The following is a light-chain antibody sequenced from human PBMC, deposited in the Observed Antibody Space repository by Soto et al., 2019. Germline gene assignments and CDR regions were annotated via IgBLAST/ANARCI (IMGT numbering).Light chain of an antibody. Sequence: EIVMTQSQATLSVSPVERATLSCRARQSVSSNLAWYQQKPGQAPRLLIYGASTRATGVPARFSGSGSEIEYTLTIRGLQSEDFAVDYCQQYNNWSPVTFGQRTRREI. CDR2: GAS. CDR3: QQYNNWSPVT. CDR1: QSVSSN. J-gene: IGKJ5*01. V-gene: IGKV3D-15*01.